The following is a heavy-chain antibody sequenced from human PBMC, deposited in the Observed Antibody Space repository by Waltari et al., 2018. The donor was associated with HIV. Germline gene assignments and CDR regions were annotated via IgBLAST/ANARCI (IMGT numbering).Heavy chain of an antibody. CDR3: ARGLPDPRYYAAWYFDY. D-gene: IGHD2-2*01. J-gene: IGHJ4*02. Sequence: QVQLQESGPGLVKPSETLSLTCTVSGGSISSYYWSWIRQPPGKGLEWIGYIYYSGSTNHNPSRKSRVTISVDTSKNQFSLKLSSVTAADTAVYYCARGLPDPRYYAAWYFDYWGQGTLVTVSS. CDR1: GGSISSYY. V-gene: IGHV4-59*01. CDR2: IYYSGST.